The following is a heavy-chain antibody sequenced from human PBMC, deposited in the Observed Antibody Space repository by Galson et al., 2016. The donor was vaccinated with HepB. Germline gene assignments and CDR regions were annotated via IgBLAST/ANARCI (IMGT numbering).Heavy chain of an antibody. V-gene: IGHV3-33*01. CDR2: IWYDGSIK. J-gene: IGHJ4*02. CDR1: GLTFGRYG. Sequence: SLRLSCAASGLTFGRYGMHWVRQAPGKGLEWVAVIWYDGSIKYYAESVRGRFTISRDNFRNTMFLHMNSLRAEDTAVYYCGRSKGNSNYPIDYWGQGTLVTVSS. CDR3: GRSKGNSNYPIDY. D-gene: IGHD4-11*01.